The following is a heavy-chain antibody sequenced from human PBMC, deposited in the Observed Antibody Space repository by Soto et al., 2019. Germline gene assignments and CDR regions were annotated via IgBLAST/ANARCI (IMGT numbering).Heavy chain of an antibody. Sequence: GGSLRLSCAASGFTFSNAWMSWVRQAPGKGLEWVGRIKSKTDGGTTDYAAPVKGRFTISRDDSKNTLYLQMNSLKTEDTAVYYCTPMTPSDAFDIWGQGTMVTVSS. CDR2: IKSKTDGGTT. D-gene: IGHD3-22*01. CDR3: TPMTPSDAFDI. J-gene: IGHJ3*02. CDR1: GFTFSNAW. V-gene: IGHV3-15*01.